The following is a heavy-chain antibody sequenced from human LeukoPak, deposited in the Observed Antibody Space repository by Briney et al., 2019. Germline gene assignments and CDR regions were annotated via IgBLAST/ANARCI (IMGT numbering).Heavy chain of an antibody. D-gene: IGHD3/OR15-3a*01. J-gene: IGHJ4*02. CDR2: IYYSGST. Sequence: SETLSLTCTVSGGSISSSSYYWGWIRQPPGKGLEWIGSIYYSGSTYYNPSLKSRVTISVDTSKNQFSLKLSSVTAADTAVYYCAVTDEIWTWGQGTLVTVSS. CDR1: GGSISSSSYY. V-gene: IGHV4-39*01. CDR3: AVTDEIWT.